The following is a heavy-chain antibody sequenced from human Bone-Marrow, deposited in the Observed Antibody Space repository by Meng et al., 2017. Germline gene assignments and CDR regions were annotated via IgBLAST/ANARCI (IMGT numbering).Heavy chain of an antibody. CDR3: AGDFDY. Sequence: QGQLVGAGGGLVKPGGSLRISCAASGFTFSDYSMSWIRQAPGKGLEWISYISSSGNTIYYADSVKGRFTISRDNAKNSLYLQMNGLRAEDTAVYYCAGDFDYWGQGTLVTVSS. CDR2: ISSSGNTI. J-gene: IGHJ4*02. V-gene: IGHV3-11*04. CDR1: GFTFSDYS.